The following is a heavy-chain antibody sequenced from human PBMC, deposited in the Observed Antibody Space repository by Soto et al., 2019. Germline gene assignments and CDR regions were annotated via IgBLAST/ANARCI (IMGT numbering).Heavy chain of an antibody. CDR2: IDWDDDK. CDR3: ARAPSGDCKNGMDV. Sequence: TLVNPTQTLTLTCTFSGFSLNTRGMCVSWIRQPPGKALECLALIDWDDDKYYSSSLKTRLTISKDTSKSQVVFTMTNMDPADTATYYCARAPSGDCKNGMDVWGQGTTVTVSS. J-gene: IGHJ6*02. D-gene: IGHD2-21*02. V-gene: IGHV2-70*01. CDR1: GFSLNTRGMC.